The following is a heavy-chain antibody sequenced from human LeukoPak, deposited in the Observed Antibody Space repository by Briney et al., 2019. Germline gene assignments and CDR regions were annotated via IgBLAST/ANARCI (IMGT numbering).Heavy chain of an antibody. CDR1: GFTFSDYY. V-gene: IGHV3-11*01. CDR2: ISSSGSTI. CDR3: AREARKGQWLARDDAFDI. J-gene: IGHJ3*02. D-gene: IGHD6-19*01. Sequence: SGGSLRLSCAASGFTFSDYYMSWIRQAPGKGLEWVSYISSSGSTIYYADSVKGRFTISRDNAKNSLYLQMNSLRAEDTAVYYCAREARKGQWLARDDAFDIWGQGTMVTVSS.